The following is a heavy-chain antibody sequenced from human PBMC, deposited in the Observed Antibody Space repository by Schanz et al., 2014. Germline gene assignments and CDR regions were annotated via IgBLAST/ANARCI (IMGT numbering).Heavy chain of an antibody. CDR2: IAGDGGGP. V-gene: IGHV3-23*04. CDR3: ARDEGKDGYNLAFDV. J-gene: IGHJ3*01. D-gene: IGHD5-12*01. CDR1: GFTFRRYG. Sequence: EVQLVESGGGLVQPGGSLRLSCAASGFTFRRYGMSWVRQAPGKGLEWVSVIAGDGGGPNYVDSVKGRFTISRDNSDNTLYLQMNNLRAEDTAIYYCARDEGKDGYNLAFDVWGQGTLVTVSS.